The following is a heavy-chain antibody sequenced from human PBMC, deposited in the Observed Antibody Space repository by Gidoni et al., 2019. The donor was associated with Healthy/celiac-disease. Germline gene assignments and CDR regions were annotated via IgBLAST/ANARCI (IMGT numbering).Heavy chain of an antibody. CDR1: GFTFGDYA. Sequence: EVQLVESGGGLVQPGRSLRLSCTASGFTFGDYAMSWVRQAPGKGLEWVGFIRSKAYGGTTEYAASGKGRFTISRDDSKSIAYLQMNSLKTEDTAVYYCTRDPETRDFWSGYLPDYWGQGTLVTVSS. V-gene: IGHV3-49*04. CDR3: TRDPETRDFWSGYLPDY. J-gene: IGHJ4*02. D-gene: IGHD3-3*01. CDR2: IRSKAYGGTT.